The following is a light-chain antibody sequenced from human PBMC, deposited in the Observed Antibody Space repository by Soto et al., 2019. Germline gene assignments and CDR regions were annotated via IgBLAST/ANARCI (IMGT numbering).Light chain of an antibody. CDR2: DVS. J-gene: IGLJ1*01. CDR3: SSYTTSNTRQIV. Sequence: QSALTQPASVSGSPGQSITISCTGTNSDVGGYNYVSWYQQHPGKAPKFMIYDVSSRPSGVSDRFSGSKSSNTASLTISGLQAEYEADYYCSSYTTSNTRQIVFGTGTKLTVL. V-gene: IGLV2-14*01. CDR1: NSDVGGYNY.